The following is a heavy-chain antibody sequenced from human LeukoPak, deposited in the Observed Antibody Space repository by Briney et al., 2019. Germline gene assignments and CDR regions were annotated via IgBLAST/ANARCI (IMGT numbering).Heavy chain of an antibody. V-gene: IGHV1-2*02. CDR3: ATEVPHDINSYFDY. Sequence: ASVKVSCKASGYTFTAYYMHWVRQAPGQGLEWMGWINPHSGGTTYAQKFQGRVTMTRDTSISTAYMDLSSPRSDDTAVYYYATEVPHDINSYFDYWGQGTLVTVSS. D-gene: IGHD2-15*01. CDR1: GYTFTAYY. J-gene: IGHJ4*02. CDR2: INPHSGGT.